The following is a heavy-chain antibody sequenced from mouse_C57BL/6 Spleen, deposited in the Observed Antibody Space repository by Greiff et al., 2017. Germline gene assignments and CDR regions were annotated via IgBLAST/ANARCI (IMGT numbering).Heavy chain of an antibody. CDR1: GYAFSSYW. D-gene: IGHD2-2*01. CDR3: ARRGYGYAMDY. CDR2: IYPGDGDT. J-gene: IGHJ4*01. V-gene: IGHV1-80*01. Sequence: QVQLQQSGAELVKPGASVKISCKASGYAFSSYWMNWVKQRPGKGLEWIGQIYPGDGDTNYNGKFKGKATLTADKSSSTAYMQLSSLTSEDSAVYFCARRGYGYAMDYWGQGTSVTVSS.